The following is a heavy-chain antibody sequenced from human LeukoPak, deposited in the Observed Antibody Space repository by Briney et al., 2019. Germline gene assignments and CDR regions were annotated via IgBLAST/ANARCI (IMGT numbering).Heavy chain of an antibody. CDR1: GGSISTYY. D-gene: IGHD4-17*01. Sequence: SETLSLTCTVSGGSISTYYWSWIRQPPGKGLDWIGYIFYSGSTNYNPSLKSRVIMSVDTSKNQFSLNLTSVTAADTAVYYCARHRGTVTMYYGLDVWGQGTTVTVSS. V-gene: IGHV4-59*08. CDR3: ARHRGTVTMYYGLDV. J-gene: IGHJ6*02. CDR2: IFYSGST.